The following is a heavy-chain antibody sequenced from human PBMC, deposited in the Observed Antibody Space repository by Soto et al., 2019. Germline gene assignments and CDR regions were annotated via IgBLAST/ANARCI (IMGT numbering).Heavy chain of an antibody. CDR2: IYHSGST. D-gene: IGHD3-16*02. Sequence: SETLSLTCAVSGGSISSSNWWSWVRQPPGKGLEWIGEIYHSGSTNYNPSLKSRVTISVDKSKNQFSLKLSSVTAADTAVYYCARVPVITFGGVIVGLFDYWGQGTLVTVS. CDR1: GGSISSSNW. CDR3: ARVPVITFGGVIVGLFDY. J-gene: IGHJ4*02. V-gene: IGHV4-4*02.